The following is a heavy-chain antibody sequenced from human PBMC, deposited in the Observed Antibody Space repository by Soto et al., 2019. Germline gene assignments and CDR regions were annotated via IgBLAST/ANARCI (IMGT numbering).Heavy chain of an antibody. CDR3: ARDLGYYYGSGAIDY. D-gene: IGHD3-10*01. CDR1: GGSISSGGYY. V-gene: IGHV4-31*03. Sequence: SETLSLTCTVSGGSISSGGYYWSWIRQHPGKGLEWIGYIYYSGSTYYNPSLKSRVTISVDTSKNQFSLKLSSVTAADTAVYYCARDLGYYYGSGAIDYWGQGTLVTV. CDR2: IYYSGST. J-gene: IGHJ4*02.